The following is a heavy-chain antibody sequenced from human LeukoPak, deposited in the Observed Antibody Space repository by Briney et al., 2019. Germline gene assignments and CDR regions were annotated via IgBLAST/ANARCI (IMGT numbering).Heavy chain of an antibody. V-gene: IGHV3-74*03. J-gene: IGHJ4*02. CDR1: GFTFSNYW. D-gene: IGHD3-10*01. CDR2: INRDGSTT. CDR3: ARDKKSGESSEIDY. Sequence: GGSLRLSCAASGFTFSNYWVHWVRQAPGKGLVWVSRINRDGSTTKYADSVKGRFTVSRDNAKNTLNLQMNSLRAEDTAVYYCARDKKSGESSEIDYWGQGTLVTISS.